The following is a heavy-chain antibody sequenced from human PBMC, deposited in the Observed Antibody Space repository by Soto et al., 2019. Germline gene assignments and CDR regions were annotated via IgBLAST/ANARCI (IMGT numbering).Heavy chain of an antibody. Sequence: PSETLSLTCAVSGGSISSSNWWSWVRQPPGKGLEWIGEIYHSGSTNYNPSLKSRVTISVDKSKNQFSLNLSSVTAADTAVYYCARVEPLGPQGIDMDVWGQGTTVTVSS. CDR3: ARVEPLGPQGIDMDV. CDR1: GGSISSSNW. CDR2: IYHSGST. J-gene: IGHJ6*02. V-gene: IGHV4-4*02. D-gene: IGHD1-26*01.